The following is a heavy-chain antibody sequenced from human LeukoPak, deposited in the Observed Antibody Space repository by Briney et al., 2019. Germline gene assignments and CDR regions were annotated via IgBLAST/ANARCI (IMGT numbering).Heavy chain of an antibody. D-gene: IGHD2-2*01. CDR1: GFTFSNAW. Sequence: PGGSLRLSCAASGFTFSNAWMSWVRQAPGKGLEWVGRIKSKTDGGTTDYAAPVKGRFTISRDDSKNTLYLQMNSLKTEDTAVYYCTTDPDIVVVPAPKVAFDIWGQGTMVTVSS. V-gene: IGHV3-15*01. CDR3: TTDPDIVVVPAPKVAFDI. CDR2: IKSKTDGGTT. J-gene: IGHJ3*02.